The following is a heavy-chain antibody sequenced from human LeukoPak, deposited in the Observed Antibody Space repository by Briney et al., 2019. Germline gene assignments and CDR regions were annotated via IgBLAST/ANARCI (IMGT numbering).Heavy chain of an antibody. V-gene: IGHV4-39*07. Sequence: PSETLSLTCTVSGGSISSSTYYWGWIRQPPGKGLEWIGNIYYRGSTYYNPSLKSRVTISVDTSKNQFSLKLSSVTAADTAVYYCARVHRGTVTTLDDWGQGTLVTVSS. CDR1: GGSISSSTYY. D-gene: IGHD4-17*01. CDR2: IYYRGST. J-gene: IGHJ4*02. CDR3: ARVHRGTVTTLDD.